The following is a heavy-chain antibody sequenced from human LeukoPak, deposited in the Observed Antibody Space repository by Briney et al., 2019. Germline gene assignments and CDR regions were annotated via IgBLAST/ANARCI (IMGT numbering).Heavy chain of an antibody. CDR3: AMPSYYYGMDV. V-gene: IGHV3-33*01. J-gene: IGHJ6*01. CDR2: IWYDGSNK. CDR1: GFTFSFYG. Sequence: GGSLRLSFAASGFTFSFYGMHWVRQAPGKGLEWVAVIWYDGSNKYYADSVKGRFTISRDNSKNTLYLQMNSLRAEDTAVYYCAMPSYYYGMDVWGQGTTVTVSS.